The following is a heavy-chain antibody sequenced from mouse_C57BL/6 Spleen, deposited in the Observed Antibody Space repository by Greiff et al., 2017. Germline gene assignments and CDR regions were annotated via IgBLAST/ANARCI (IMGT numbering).Heavy chain of an antibody. Sequence: LVESGPELVKPGASVKLSCKASGYTFTSYDINWVKQRPGQGLEWIGWIYPRDGSTKYNEKFKGKATLTVDTSSSTAYMELHSLTSEDSAVYFCARSYGSFYFDYWGQGTTLTVSS. CDR1: GYTFTSYD. CDR2: IYPRDGST. D-gene: IGHD1-1*01. J-gene: IGHJ2*01. CDR3: ARSYGSFYFDY. V-gene: IGHV1-85*01.